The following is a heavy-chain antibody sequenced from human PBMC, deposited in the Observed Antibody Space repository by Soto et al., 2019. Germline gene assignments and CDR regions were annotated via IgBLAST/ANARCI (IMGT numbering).Heavy chain of an antibody. V-gene: IGHV2-5*01. CDR2: FYWNDDK. CDR3: AHRPTSTDDYYFDY. Sequence: QITLTESGPTLVTPTQTLTLTCSFSGFSLTTSGVAVGWFRQPPGKAPEWLALFYWNDDKRYSPSLRSRRTVTGDSSKNQVVLTLANVDPVDAGTYYCAHRPTSTDDYYFDYWGQGTLVTVSS. J-gene: IGHJ4*02. CDR1: GFSLTTSGVA. D-gene: IGHD2-21*02.